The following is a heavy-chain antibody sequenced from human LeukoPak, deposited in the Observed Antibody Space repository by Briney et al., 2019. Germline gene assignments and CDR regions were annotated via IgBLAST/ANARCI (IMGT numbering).Heavy chain of an antibody. V-gene: IGHV1-46*01. D-gene: IGHD6-19*01. CDR2: VNPSGGST. CDR3: AKGGVAGTFDY. J-gene: IGHJ4*02. CDR1: GYTFTSNY. Sequence: ASVNVSCKSSGYTFTSNYIHWVRQAPGQGLEWMGLVNPSGGSTTYAQMFQGRVTMTRDTSTSTVYLELSSLRSEDTAVYYCAKGGVAGTFDYWGQGTHVTVSS.